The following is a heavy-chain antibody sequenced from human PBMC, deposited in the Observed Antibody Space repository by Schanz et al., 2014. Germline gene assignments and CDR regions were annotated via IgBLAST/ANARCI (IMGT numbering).Heavy chain of an antibody. J-gene: IGHJ4*02. CDR1: GYSFISHA. CDR2: INAANGNT. CDR3: ARGFDVWDR. Sequence: QVQLVQSGAEVKKPGASVKVSCKASGYSFISHAIHWVRQAPGQRLEWMGWINAANGNTRYSQKFQGRLTMTTDTSTSTAYMELRSLRSDDTAVYYCARGFDVWDRWGQGTLVIVSS. D-gene: IGHD3-3*01. V-gene: IGHV1-3*01.